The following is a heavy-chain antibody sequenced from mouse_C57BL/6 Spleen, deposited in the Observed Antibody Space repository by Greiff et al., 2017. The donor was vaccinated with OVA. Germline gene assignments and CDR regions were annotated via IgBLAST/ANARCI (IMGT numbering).Heavy chain of an antibody. CDR1: GYTFTSYW. V-gene: IGHV1-52*01. CDR3: ARRDYDEAWFAY. Sequence: QVQLQQPGAELVRPGSSVKLSCKASGYTFTSYWMHWVKQRPIQGLEWIGNITPSDSETHYNQKFKDKATLTVYKSSSTAYMQLSSLTSEDSAVYYCARRDYDEAWFAYWGQGTLVTVSA. J-gene: IGHJ3*01. CDR2: ITPSDSET. D-gene: IGHD2-4*01.